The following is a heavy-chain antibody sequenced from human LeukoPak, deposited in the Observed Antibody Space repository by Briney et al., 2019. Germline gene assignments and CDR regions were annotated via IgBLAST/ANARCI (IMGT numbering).Heavy chain of an antibody. CDR1: GYSISSGYY. V-gene: IGHV4-38-2*02. CDR2: INHSGST. Sequence: SETLSLTCTVSGYSISSGYYWSWIRQPLGKGLEWIGEINHSGSTNYNPSLKSRVTISVDTSKNQFSLKLSSVTAADTAVYYCARRGSRKWIQLWFWPNFDYWGQGTLVTVSS. CDR3: ARRGSRKWIQLWFWPNFDY. D-gene: IGHD5-18*01. J-gene: IGHJ4*02.